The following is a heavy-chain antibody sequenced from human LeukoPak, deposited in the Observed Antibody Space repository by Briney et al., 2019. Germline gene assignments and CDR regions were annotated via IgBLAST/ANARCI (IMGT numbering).Heavy chain of an antibody. CDR3: ARHCSSTSCYFAFDI. CDR1: GGSISSSSYY. J-gene: IGHJ3*02. V-gene: IGHV4-61*05. D-gene: IGHD2-2*01. Sequence: SETLSLTCTVSGGSISSSSYYWGWIRQPPGKGLEWIGYIYYSGSTNYNPSLKSRVTISVDTSKNQFSLKLSSVTAADTAVYYCARHCSSTSCYFAFDIWGQGTMVTVSS. CDR2: IYYSGST.